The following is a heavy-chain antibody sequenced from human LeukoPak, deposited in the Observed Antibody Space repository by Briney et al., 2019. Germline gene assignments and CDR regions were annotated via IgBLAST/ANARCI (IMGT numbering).Heavy chain of an antibody. V-gene: IGHV4-59*12. CDR1: GGSISSYY. J-gene: IGHJ4*02. CDR2: IYYSGST. CDR3: ASGTYYYDSSGYYN. Sequence: PSETLSLTCTVSGGSISSYYWSWIRQPPGKGLEWIGYIYYSGSTNYNPSLKSRVTISVDTSKNQFSLKLSSVTAADTAVYYCASGTYYYDSSGYYNWGQGTLVTVSS. D-gene: IGHD3-22*01.